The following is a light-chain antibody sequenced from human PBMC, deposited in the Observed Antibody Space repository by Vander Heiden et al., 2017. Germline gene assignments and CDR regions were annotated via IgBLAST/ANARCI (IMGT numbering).Light chain of an antibody. Sequence: EIVLTQSPGTLSLSPGERATLSCRASQSVSSSYLAWYQQKPGQAPRLLIYGASSRATGIPDRFSGSGSGTDFTLTISRLEPEDFAVDYCQQNGSYAYTFGQGTKLEIK. J-gene: IGKJ2*01. CDR3: QQNGSYAYT. V-gene: IGKV3-20*01. CDR1: QSVSSSY. CDR2: GAS.